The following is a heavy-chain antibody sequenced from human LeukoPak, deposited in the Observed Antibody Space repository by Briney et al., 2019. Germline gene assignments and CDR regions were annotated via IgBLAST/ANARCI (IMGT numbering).Heavy chain of an antibody. CDR3: TRRRVTYSNSSGRSRYYFDY. CDR1: GYTFSTYW. CDR2: IYPGDSDR. Sequence: GESLKISCKGSGYTFSTYWIGWVRQMPGKGLEWMGIIYPGDSDRRYSPSFQGQVTMSADKSISTAYLQWSSLKASDTAMYFCTRRRVTYSNSSGRSRYYFDYWGQGTLVTVSS. J-gene: IGHJ4*02. V-gene: IGHV5-51*01. D-gene: IGHD6-6*01.